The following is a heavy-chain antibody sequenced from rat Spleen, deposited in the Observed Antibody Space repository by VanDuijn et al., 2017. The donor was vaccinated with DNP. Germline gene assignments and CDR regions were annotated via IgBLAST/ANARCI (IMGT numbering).Heavy chain of an antibody. CDR1: GFSLTSYG. J-gene: IGHJ2*01. D-gene: IGHD1-11*01. CDR3: ARERGRGGYYFDY. V-gene: IGHV2-77*01. Sequence: QVQLKESGPGLVQPSQTLSLTCTVSGFSLTSYGVHWVRQSPGKGLEWRGIIWGDGSTNYNSALKSRLSISRDTSKSQVFLTMNSLQTDDTAVYFCARERGRGGYYFDYWGQGVMVTVSS. CDR2: IWGDGST.